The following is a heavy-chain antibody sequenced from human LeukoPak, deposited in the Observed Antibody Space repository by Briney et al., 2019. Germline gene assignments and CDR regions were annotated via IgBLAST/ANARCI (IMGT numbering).Heavy chain of an antibody. Sequence: SETLSLTCTVSGDSISSSSYYWGWIRQPPGKVLEWIGSIYYSGSTYYNPSLKSRVTISVDTSKNQFSLKLSSVTAADTAVYYCATLRLGAAAGTESYYFDYWGQGTLVTVSS. CDR3: ATLRLGAAAGTESYYFDY. CDR2: IYYSGST. J-gene: IGHJ4*02. CDR1: GDSISSSSYY. V-gene: IGHV4-39*01. D-gene: IGHD6-13*01.